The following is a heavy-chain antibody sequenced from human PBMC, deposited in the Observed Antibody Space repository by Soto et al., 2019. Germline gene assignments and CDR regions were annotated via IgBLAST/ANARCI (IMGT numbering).Heavy chain of an antibody. D-gene: IGHD5-18*01. J-gene: IGHJ4*02. V-gene: IGHV4-34*01. Sequence: SETLSLTCAVYGGSFSGYYWSWIRQPPGKGLEWIGEINHSGSTNYNPSLKSRVTISVDTSKNQFSLKLSSVTAADTAVYYCARYSYGTRFDYWGQGTLVTVYS. CDR3: ARYSYGTRFDY. CDR2: INHSGST. CDR1: GGSFSGYY.